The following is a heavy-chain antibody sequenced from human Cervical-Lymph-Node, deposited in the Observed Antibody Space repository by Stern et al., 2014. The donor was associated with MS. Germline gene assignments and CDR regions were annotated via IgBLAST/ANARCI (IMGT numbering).Heavy chain of an antibody. D-gene: IGHD2-2*01. CDR2: ISGYNGDT. CDR1: GYTFTSFG. CDR3: ARGPYCSSTSCYSNGYHFYGLDV. V-gene: IGHV1-18*01. J-gene: IGHJ6*02. Sequence: VHLVESGAEVRKPGASVKVSCKASGYTFTSFGISWVRRSPGQGLEWMGWISGYNGDTNYPQKFQGRLILTTDTSTSTAYMDLTSLRSDDTAMYYCARGPYCSSTSCYSNGYHFYGLDVWGQGTTVTVSS.